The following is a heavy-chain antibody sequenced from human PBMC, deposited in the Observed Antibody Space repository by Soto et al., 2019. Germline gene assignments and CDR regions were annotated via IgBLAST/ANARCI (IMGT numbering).Heavy chain of an antibody. CDR2: IYYSGST. V-gene: IGHV4-59*12. J-gene: IGHJ3*02. Sequence: PSETLSLTCTVSGGSISSYYWSWIRQPPGKGLEWIGYIYYSGSTNYNPSLKSRVTISVDTSKNQFSLKLSSVTAADTAVYYCARDSGYVTDAFDIWGQGTMVTVSS. CDR3: ARDSGYVTDAFDI. D-gene: IGHD5-12*01. CDR1: GGSISSYY.